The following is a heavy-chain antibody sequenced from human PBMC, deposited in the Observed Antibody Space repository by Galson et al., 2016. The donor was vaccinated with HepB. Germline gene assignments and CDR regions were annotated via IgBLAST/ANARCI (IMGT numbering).Heavy chain of an antibody. CDR2: IIPILGIA. CDR3: ARDKGDYHDSSGQHY. D-gene: IGHD3-22*01. CDR1: GGTFSSYT. J-gene: IGHJ4*02. Sequence: SVKVSCKASGGTFSSYTISWVRQAPGQGPEWMGRIIPILGIANFAQKFQGRVTITADKTTSTAYMELSSLRSEDTAVYYCARDKGDYHDSSGQHYWGQGTLVTVSS. V-gene: IGHV1-69*04.